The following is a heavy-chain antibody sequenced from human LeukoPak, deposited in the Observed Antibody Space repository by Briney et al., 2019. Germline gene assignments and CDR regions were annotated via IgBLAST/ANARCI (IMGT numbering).Heavy chain of an antibody. CDR3: ARGRHIEMTTTSGVSHY. D-gene: IGHD5-24*01. J-gene: IGHJ4*02. CDR1: GYIFTHYY. V-gene: IGHV1-2*02. CDR2: LNPNSGDT. Sequence: ASVKVSCMASGYIFTHYYMHWVRQAPGQGLEWMGWLNPNSGDTNYAQKFQGRVSMTRDTSVSTAYMVLSDLRSDDTAVYYCARGRHIEMTTTSGVSHYWGQGTLVTVSS.